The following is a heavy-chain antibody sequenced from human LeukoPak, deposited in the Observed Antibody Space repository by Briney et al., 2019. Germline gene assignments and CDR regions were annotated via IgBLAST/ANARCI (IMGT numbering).Heavy chain of an antibody. D-gene: IGHD5-24*01. J-gene: IGHJ4*02. CDR2: IFYSGST. V-gene: IGHV4-59*01. Sequence: PSETLSLTCTVSGGSISSYYWTWIRQPPAKGLEWIGYIFYSGSTNYNPSLKSRVTISVDTSKNQFSLKLTSVTAADTAVYYCACSRDGYFDYWGQGTLVTVSS. CDR3: ACSRDGYFDY. CDR1: GGSISSYY.